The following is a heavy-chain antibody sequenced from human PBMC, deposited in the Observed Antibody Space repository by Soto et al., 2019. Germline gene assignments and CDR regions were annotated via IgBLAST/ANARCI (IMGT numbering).Heavy chain of an antibody. CDR3: AKDLQSYGDYDYYCYGMDV. Sequence: QVQLVESGGGEVQPGRSLTISCAASGFTFSTDGMHWVRQTPGKGLEWVAVISYDGTNKFYSDSVKGRFTISRDNFKNTLNLQMNSLRADDTAVYSCAKDLQSYGDYDYYCYGMDVWGVGTRFTVSS. CDR2: ISYDGTNK. V-gene: IGHV3-30*18. D-gene: IGHD4-17*01. CDR1: GFTFSTDG. J-gene: IGHJ6*04.